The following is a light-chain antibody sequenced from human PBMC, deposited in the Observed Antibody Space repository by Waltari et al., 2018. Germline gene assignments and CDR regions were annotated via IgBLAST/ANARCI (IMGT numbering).Light chain of an antibody. J-gene: IGLJ2*01. Sequence: QSALTQPASMSGSPGQSITLSCTGTSSDVDGFNFVSWYQQYPGKAPKLIIYDVANRPSGVSHRFSGSRSGNTASLTISGLQAEDEADYYCSSYTSVNTRFGGGTKLTVL. CDR3: SSYTSVNTR. CDR2: DVA. V-gene: IGLV2-14*03. CDR1: SSDVDGFNF.